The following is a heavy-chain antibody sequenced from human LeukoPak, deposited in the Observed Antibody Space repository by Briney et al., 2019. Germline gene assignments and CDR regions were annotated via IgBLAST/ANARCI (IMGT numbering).Heavy chain of an antibody. CDR3: ARNYSPITMVRGVMVTERRNYYMDV. CDR2: IYYSGST. D-gene: IGHD3-10*01. CDR1: GGSISSSSYY. Sequence: SETLSLTCTVSGGSISSSSYYWGWIRQPPGKGLEWIGSIYYSGSTYYNPSLKSRVTISVDTSKNQFSLKLSSVTAADTAVYYRARNYSPITMVRGVMVTERRNYYMDVWGKGTTVTVSS. J-gene: IGHJ6*03. V-gene: IGHV4-39*07.